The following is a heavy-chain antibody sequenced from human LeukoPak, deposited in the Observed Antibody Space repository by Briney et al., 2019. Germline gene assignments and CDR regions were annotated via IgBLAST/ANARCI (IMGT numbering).Heavy chain of an antibody. J-gene: IGHJ4*02. V-gene: IGHV3-23*01. D-gene: IGHD3-10*02. Sequence: GGSLRLSCATSGFPFSDFSMTWVRQAPGKGLEWISTTNSGGTTTYYAESVKGRFTISRGNFKNALYLQMSSLRVEDTAICYCAKQSYARSLGEGGPGTLVTVSS. CDR2: TNSGGTTT. CDR1: GFPFSDFS. CDR3: AKQSYARSLGE.